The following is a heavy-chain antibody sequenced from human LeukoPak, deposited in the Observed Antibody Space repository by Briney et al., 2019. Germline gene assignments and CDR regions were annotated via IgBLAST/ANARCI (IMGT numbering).Heavy chain of an antibody. CDR2: ISSSSSYI. Sequence: GRSLRLSCAASGSTFSSYSMNWVRQAPGKGLEWVSSISSSSSYIYYADSVKGRFTISRDNAKNSLYLQMNSLRAEDTAVYYCARDLGEAGYWGQGTLVTVSS. J-gene: IGHJ4*02. D-gene: IGHD3-16*01. CDR1: GSTFSSYS. CDR3: ARDLGEAGY. V-gene: IGHV3-21*01.